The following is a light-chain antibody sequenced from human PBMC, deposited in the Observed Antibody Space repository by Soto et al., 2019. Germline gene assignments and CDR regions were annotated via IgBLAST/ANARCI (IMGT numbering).Light chain of an antibody. CDR1: QSVSSSY. CDR2: DAS. V-gene: IGKV3D-20*02. CDR3: QQRSNWPLT. J-gene: IGKJ3*01. Sequence: EIVLTQSPGTLSLSPGERATLSCRASQSVSSSYLAWYQQKPGQAPRLLIYDASNRATGIPARFSGSGSGTDFTLTISSLQSDDFAVYYCQQRSNWPLTFGPGTKVDIK.